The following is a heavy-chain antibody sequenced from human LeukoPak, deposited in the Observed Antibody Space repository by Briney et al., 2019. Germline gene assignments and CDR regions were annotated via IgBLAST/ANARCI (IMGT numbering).Heavy chain of an antibody. CDR1: GGSISSGGYY. CDR3: ARNLLSVVVTDDAFDI. Sequence: PSETLSLTCTVSGGSISSGGYYWSWIRQHPGKGLEWIGYIYYSGSTYYNPPLKSRVTISVDTSKNQFSLKLSSVTAADTAVYYCARNLLSVVVTDDAFDIWGQGTMVTVSS. V-gene: IGHV4-31*03. CDR2: IYYSGST. D-gene: IGHD2-21*02. J-gene: IGHJ3*02.